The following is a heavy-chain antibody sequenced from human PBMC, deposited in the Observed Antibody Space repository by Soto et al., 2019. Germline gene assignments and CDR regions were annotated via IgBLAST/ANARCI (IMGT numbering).Heavy chain of an antibody. D-gene: IGHD3-22*01. CDR2: ISAYNGNT. Sequence: ASVKVSCKASGYTFTSYGISWVRQAPGQGLEWMGWISAYNGNTNYAQKLQGRVTMTTDTSTSTVYMELRSLRSDDTAFYYCARAVDYYDRSGYYTHEYFQHWGRG. CDR1: GYTFTSYG. V-gene: IGHV1-18*01. J-gene: IGHJ1*01. CDR3: ARAVDYYDRSGYYTHEYFQH.